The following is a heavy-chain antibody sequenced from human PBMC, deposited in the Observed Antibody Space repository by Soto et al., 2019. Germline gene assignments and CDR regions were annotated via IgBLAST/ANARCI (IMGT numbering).Heavy chain of an antibody. Sequence: GGSLRLSCAASGFTFSSYDMHWVRQATGKGLEWVSAIGTAGDTYYPGSVKGRFTISRENAKNSLYLQMNSLRAEDTAVYYCARDRFSTIFGGHYGMDVWGQGTTVTVSS. V-gene: IGHV3-13*01. CDR1: GFTFSSYD. CDR3: ARDRFSTIFGGHYGMDV. D-gene: IGHD3-3*01. CDR2: IGTAGDT. J-gene: IGHJ6*02.